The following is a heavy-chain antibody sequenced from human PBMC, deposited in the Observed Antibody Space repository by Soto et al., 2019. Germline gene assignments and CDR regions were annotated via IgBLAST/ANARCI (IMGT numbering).Heavy chain of an antibody. CDR3: AKDRGWLAERYYYGMDV. Sequence: QVQLVESGGGVVQPGRSLRLSCAASGFTFSSYGMHWVRQAPGKGLEWVAVISYDGSNKYYADSVKGRFTISRDTSKNTLYLQMNSLRAEDTAVYYCAKDRGWLAERYYYGMDVWGQGTTVTVSS. CDR1: GFTFSSYG. D-gene: IGHD6-19*01. CDR2: ISYDGSNK. V-gene: IGHV3-30*18. J-gene: IGHJ6*02.